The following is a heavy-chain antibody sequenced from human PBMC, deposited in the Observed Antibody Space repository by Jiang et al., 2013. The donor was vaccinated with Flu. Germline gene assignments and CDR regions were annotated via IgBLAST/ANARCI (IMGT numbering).Heavy chain of an antibody. CDR2: ISSGGNT. CDR3: ARDKRRYFDF. J-gene: IGHJ4*02. Sequence: QLVESGGGLIQPGGSLRLSCAVSGLAVNNNYMTWVRQAPGKGLEWVSFISSGGNTYYADFVEGRFNISRDNSKNTVYLQVTSLTAEDSAMYYCARDKRRYFDFWGQGTLVTVSS. CDR1: GLAVNNNY. V-gene: IGHV3-53*01.